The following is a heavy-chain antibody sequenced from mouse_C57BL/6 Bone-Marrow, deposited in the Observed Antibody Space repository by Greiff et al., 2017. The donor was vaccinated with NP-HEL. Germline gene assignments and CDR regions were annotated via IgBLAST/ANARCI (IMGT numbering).Heavy chain of an antibody. J-gene: IGHJ1*03. CDR3: VRQLTYFDV. CDR2: IRSKSNNYAT. V-gene: IGHV10-1*01. CDR1: GFSFNTYA. Sequence: EVMLVESGGGLVQPKGSLKLSCAASGFSFNTYAMNWVRQAPGKGLEWVARIRSKSNNYATYYADSVKDRFTISRDDSESMLYLQMNNLKTEDTAMYYCVRQLTYFDVWGTGTTVTVSS.